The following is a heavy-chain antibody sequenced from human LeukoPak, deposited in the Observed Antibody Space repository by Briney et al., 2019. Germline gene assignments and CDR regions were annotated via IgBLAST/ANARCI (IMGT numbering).Heavy chain of an antibody. D-gene: IGHD6-13*01. V-gene: IGHV3-23*01. J-gene: IGHJ4*02. CDR2: ISASSDSI. CDR1: GFTFSSYA. Sequence: GGSLRLSCAASGFTFSSYAMSWVRQAPGKGLEWVSGISASSDSIYYTDSVKGRFTISRDNSKNTLYLQMNSLRAEDTAVYYCAKDQSRYSSSWYGDDYWGQGTLVTVSS. CDR3: AKDQSRYSSSWYGDDY.